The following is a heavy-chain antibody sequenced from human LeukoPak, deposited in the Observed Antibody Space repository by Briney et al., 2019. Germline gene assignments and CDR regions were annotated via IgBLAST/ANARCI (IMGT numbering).Heavy chain of an antibody. J-gene: IGHJ4*02. CDR3: AKVEAALRTGLPWY. Sequence: GGTLRLSCAASGFTFSSFGMTWVRQAPGKGLEWVSTITGSGGITYYADSVKGRFTISRDNSKNTLYLQMNSLRAEDTAVYYCAKVEAALRTGLPWYWGQGTLVTVSS. D-gene: IGHD3-9*01. CDR2: ITGSGGIT. V-gene: IGHV3-23*01. CDR1: GFTFSSFG.